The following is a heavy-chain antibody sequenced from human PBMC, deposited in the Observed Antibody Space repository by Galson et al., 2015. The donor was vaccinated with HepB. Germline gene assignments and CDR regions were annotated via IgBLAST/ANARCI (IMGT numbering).Heavy chain of an antibody. V-gene: IGHV3-21*01. D-gene: IGHD4-11*01. J-gene: IGHJ6*02. CDR3: ASLFTVTMDRPYYYYYGMDV. Sequence: SLRLSCAASGFTFSSYSMNWVRQAPGKGLEWVSSISSSSSYIYYADSVKGRFTISRDNAKNSLYLQMNSLRAEDTAVYYCASLFTVTMDRPYYYYYGMDVWGQGTTVTVSS. CDR2: ISSSSSYI. CDR1: GFTFSSYS.